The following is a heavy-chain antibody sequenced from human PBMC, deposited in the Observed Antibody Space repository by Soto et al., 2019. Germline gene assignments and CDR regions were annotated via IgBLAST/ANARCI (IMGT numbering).Heavy chain of an antibody. V-gene: IGHV4-61*01. J-gene: IGHJ4*02. Sequence: SEALSLTCTVSGGSISNENYYWSWIRQPPGKGLEWIGYIYYSGSTNYNPSLKSRVTISVDTSKNQFSLKLSSVTAADTAVYYCARRWGDYFDYWGQGTLVTVSS. CDR3: ARRWGDYFDY. D-gene: IGHD3-16*01. CDR1: GGSISNENYY. CDR2: IYYSGST.